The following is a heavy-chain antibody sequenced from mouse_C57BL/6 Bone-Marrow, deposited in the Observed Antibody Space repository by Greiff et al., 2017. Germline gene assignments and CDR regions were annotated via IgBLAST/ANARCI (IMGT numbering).Heavy chain of an antibody. D-gene: IGHD1-1*01. CDR2: ISSGGSYT. CDR3: ARLSYYGSSYCYAMDY. Sequence: EVQVVESGGDLVKPGGSLKLSCAASGFTFSSYGMSWVRQTPDKRLEWVATISSGGSYTYYPDSVKGRFTISRDNAKNTLYLQMSSLKSEDTAMYYCARLSYYGSSYCYAMDYWGQGTSVTVSS. J-gene: IGHJ4*01. CDR1: GFTFSSYG. V-gene: IGHV5-6*01.